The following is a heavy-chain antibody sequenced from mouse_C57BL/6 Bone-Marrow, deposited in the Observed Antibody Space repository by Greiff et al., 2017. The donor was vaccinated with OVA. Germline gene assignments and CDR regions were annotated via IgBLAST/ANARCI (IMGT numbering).Heavy chain of an antibody. V-gene: IGHV1-15*01. Sequence: VQLQESGAELVRPGASVTLSCKASGYTFTDYEMHWVKQTPVHGLEWIGAIDPETGGTASNQKFKGKAILTADKSSSTAYMELRSLTSEDSAVYYCTRLLRYYYAMDYWGQGTSVTVSS. J-gene: IGHJ4*01. D-gene: IGHD1-1*01. CDR3: TRLLRYYYAMDY. CDR1: GYTFTDYE. CDR2: IDPETGGT.